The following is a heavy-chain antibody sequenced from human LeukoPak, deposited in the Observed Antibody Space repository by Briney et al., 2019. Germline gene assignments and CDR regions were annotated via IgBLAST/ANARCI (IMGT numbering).Heavy chain of an antibody. CDR2: IKQDGSER. CDR1: GFTFSNYW. J-gene: IGHJ6*03. D-gene: IGHD3-10*01. Sequence: GGSLRLSCAASGFTFSNYWMSWVRQAPGKGLEWVANIKQDGSERYFVDSVKGRFTISRDNAKNSLSLQVNSLRVEDTAVYYCARDAGVYYYGSGSTSYYYYVDVWGKGTTVTVSS. CDR3: ARDAGVYYYGSGSTSYYYYVDV. V-gene: IGHV3-7*01.